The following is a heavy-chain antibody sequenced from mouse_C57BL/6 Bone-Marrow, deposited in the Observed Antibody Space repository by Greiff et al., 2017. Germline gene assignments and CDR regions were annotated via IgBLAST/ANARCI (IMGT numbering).Heavy chain of an antibody. V-gene: IGHV1-69*01. CDR3: AIDGYTWFAY. J-gene: IGHJ3*01. CDR2: IDPSDSYT. D-gene: IGHD2-3*01. Sequence: QVQLQQPGAELVMPGASVKLSCKASGYTFTSYWMHWVKQRPGQGLEWIGEIDPSDSYTNYNQKFKGKSTLTVDKSSSTAYMQLSSLTSEDSAVYYGAIDGYTWFAYWGQGTLVTVSA. CDR1: GYTFTSYW.